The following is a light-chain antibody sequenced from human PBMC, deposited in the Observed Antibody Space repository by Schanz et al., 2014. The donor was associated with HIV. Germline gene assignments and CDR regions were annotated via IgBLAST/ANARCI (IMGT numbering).Light chain of an antibody. V-gene: IGLV1-44*01. CDR1: NSNFRSNT. CDR3: NSYTSKNTPI. Sequence: QSVLTQPPSASGTPGQRVTISCSGSNSNFRSNTVNWYQQLPGTAPKLLIYNTYHRPSGVPDRFSGSESGTSASLAISGLQSEDEADYYCNSYTSKNTPIFGGGTKLTVL. J-gene: IGLJ2*01. CDR2: NTY.